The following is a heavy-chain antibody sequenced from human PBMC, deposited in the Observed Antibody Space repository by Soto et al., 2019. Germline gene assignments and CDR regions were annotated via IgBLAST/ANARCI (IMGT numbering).Heavy chain of an antibody. D-gene: IGHD5-12*01. J-gene: IGHJ5*02. CDR3: ARDGGYDSAFWFDP. CDR1: GGTFSSYA. Sequence: SVKVSCKASGGTFSSYAISWVRQAPGQGLEWMGGIIPIFGTANYAQKFQGRVTITADESTSTAYMELSSLRTEDTAVYYCARDGGYDSAFWFDPWGQGTLVTVSS. CDR2: IIPIFGTA. V-gene: IGHV1-69*13.